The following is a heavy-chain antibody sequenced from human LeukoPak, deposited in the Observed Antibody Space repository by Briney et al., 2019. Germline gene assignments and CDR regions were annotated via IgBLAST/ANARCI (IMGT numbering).Heavy chain of an antibody. CDR1: GFTFSTHA. V-gene: IGHV3-23*01. CDR3: ARSDPGNFGMDV. D-gene: IGHD1-7*01. Sequence: GGSLRLSCAASGFTFSTHAMSWVRQAPGKGLEWVATFSGRDGGTYYAASVKGRFTISRANSKNTLYLQMNSLRAEDTAVFYCARSDPGNFGMDVWGQGTTVIVSS. CDR2: FSGRDGGT. J-gene: IGHJ6*02.